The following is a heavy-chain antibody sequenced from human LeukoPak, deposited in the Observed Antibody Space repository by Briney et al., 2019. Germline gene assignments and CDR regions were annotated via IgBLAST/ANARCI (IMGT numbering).Heavy chain of an antibody. CDR2: ISGSGGST. CDR3: AKPDTYYYDSSGYYY. J-gene: IGHJ4*02. V-gene: IGHV3-23*01. CDR1: GFTFSSYA. Sequence: GWSLRLSCAASGFTFSSYAMSWVRQAPGKGLEWVSAISGSGGSTYYADSVKGRFTISRDNSKNTLYLQMNSLRAEDTAVYYCAKPDTYYYDSSGYYYWGQGTLVTVSS. D-gene: IGHD3-22*01.